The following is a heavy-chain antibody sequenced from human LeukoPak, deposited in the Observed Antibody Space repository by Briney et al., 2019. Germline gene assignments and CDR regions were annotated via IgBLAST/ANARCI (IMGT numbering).Heavy chain of an antibody. CDR1: GYSISSGYY. J-gene: IGHJ3*02. V-gene: IGHV4-38-2*01. CDR2: IYHSGST. CDR3: ARLRELRYFDWLLLFDAFDI. D-gene: IGHD3-9*01. Sequence: PSETLSLTCAVSGYSISSGYYWGWIRQPPGKGLEWIGSIYHSGSTYYNPSLKSRVTISADTSKNQFSLKLSSVTAADTAVYYCARLRELRYFDWLLLFDAFDIWGQGTMVTVSS.